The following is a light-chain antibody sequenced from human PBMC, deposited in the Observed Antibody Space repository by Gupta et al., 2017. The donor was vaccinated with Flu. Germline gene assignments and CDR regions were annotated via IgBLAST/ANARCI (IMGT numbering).Light chain of an antibody. CDR1: QSVINY. Sequence: ATLSLLPAERATLPCRASQSVINYISAYHQKTGRAPRLLIYDASSRAAGTPARCSSSGSGTDYTPTISSRQPEDVAVDYCQQQDVKPPYTFGQGTKVEIK. V-gene: IGKV3-11*01. CDR3: QQQDVKPPYT. CDR2: DAS. J-gene: IGKJ2*01.